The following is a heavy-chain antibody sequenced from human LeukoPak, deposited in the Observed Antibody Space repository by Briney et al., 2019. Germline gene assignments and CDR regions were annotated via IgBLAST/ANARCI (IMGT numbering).Heavy chain of an antibody. CDR2: IYYTGST. CDR1: GGSLSSHY. Sequence: SDTLSLTCSVPGGSLSSHYWSWIRQPPGKGLEWIGYIYYTGSTDYNPSLKSRVTISVDTSKNQVSLKMNSVTAADTAVYYCARHRASYFDLWGQGTLVTVSS. J-gene: IGHJ4*02. CDR3: ARHRASYFDL. V-gene: IGHV4-59*07.